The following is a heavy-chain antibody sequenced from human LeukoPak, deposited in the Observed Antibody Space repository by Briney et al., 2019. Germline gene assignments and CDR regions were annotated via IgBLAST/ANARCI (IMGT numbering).Heavy chain of an antibody. CDR3: ARKTPGTSVDV. Sequence: PSETLSLTCTVSGDSTSNSAYYWVWIRQPPGKGLEWIGTITNTGNTYSNPSLKSRVTISIDTSKTQISLKLTSVTAEDTAVFYCARKTPGTSVDVWGQGTPVTVSS. V-gene: IGHV4-39*01. D-gene: IGHD3-10*01. CDR1: GDSTSNSAYY. J-gene: IGHJ6*02. CDR2: ITNTGNT.